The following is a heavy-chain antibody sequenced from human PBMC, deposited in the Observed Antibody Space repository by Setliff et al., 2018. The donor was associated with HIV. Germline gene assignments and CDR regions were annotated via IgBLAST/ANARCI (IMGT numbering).Heavy chain of an antibody. V-gene: IGHV3-53*01. J-gene: IGHJ4*02. Sequence: LRLSCAASGFTVSRFYMSWVRQAPGKGLEWVSVIYSDGSSYYADSVRGRFTISRDSYKNTLYLQMNSLRPEDTAVYYCARDSPLSHFDYWGQGILVTVSS. CDR1: GFTVSRFY. CDR2: IYSDGSS. CDR3: ARDSPLSHFDY.